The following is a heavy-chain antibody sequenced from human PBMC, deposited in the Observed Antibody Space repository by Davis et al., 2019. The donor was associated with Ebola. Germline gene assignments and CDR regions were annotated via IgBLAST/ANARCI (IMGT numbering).Heavy chain of an antibody. V-gene: IGHV3-7*01. J-gene: IGHJ4*02. Sequence: GESLKISCAASGFIFSNYWMSWVRQAPGKGPEWVAIIKVDGGEKYYVDSVKGRFTISRDNAKNSLYLQMNSLRAEDTAVYYCARVLWVRGVINTLNDYWGQGTLVTVSS. CDR1: GFIFSNYW. D-gene: IGHD3-10*01. CDR3: ARVLWVRGVINTLNDY. CDR2: IKVDGGEK.